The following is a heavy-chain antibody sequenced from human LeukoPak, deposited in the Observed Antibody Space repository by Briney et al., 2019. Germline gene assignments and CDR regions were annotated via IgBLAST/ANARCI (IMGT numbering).Heavy chain of an antibody. CDR2: IYYSGIT. V-gene: IGHV4-59*08. J-gene: IGHJ4*02. CDR1: GGSISSYS. D-gene: IGHD6-19*01. CDR3: ARHMYSSGWYYFDY. Sequence: SETLSLTCIVSGGSISSYSWSWIRQPPGKGLEWIGYIYYSGITNYNPSLKSRVTISVDTSKNQFSLKLSSVTAADTAVYYCARHMYSSGWYYFDYWGQGTLVTVSS.